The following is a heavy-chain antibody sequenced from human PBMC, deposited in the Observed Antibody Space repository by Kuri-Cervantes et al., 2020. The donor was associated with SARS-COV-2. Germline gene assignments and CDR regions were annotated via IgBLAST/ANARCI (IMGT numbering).Heavy chain of an antibody. V-gene: IGHV3-7*01. CDR2: INQDGSEE. D-gene: IGHD3-10*01. J-gene: IGHJ6*02. CDR1: GFTFSDKW. CDR3: AGEDAVNYNMDV. Sequence: GESLKISCAASGFTFSDKWMSWVRQAPGKGLEWVANINQDGSEEFYVEAVKGRFTISRNNARNSLYLQMNSLRAEDTALYYCAGEDAVNYNMDVWGQGTTVTVSS.